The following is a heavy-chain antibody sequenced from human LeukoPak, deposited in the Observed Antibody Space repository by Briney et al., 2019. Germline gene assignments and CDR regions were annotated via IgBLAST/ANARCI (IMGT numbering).Heavy chain of an antibody. V-gene: IGHV4-59*01. CDR2: IYYSGST. J-gene: IGHJ4*02. D-gene: IGHD1-26*01. Sequence: PSETLSLTCTVSGGSISSYYWSWIRQPPGKGLEWIGYIYYSGSTNYNPSLKSRVTISVDTSKNQFSLKLSSATAADTAVYYCARVRGSYSFDYWGQGTLLTVSS. CDR3: ARVRGSYSFDY. CDR1: GGSISSYY.